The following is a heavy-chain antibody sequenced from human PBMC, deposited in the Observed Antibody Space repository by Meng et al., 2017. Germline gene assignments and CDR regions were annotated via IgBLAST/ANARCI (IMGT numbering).Heavy chain of an antibody. Sequence: ASVKVSCKASGYTFTSYGISWGRQAPGQGLEWRGWISAYNGNTNYAQKLQGRVTMTTDKSTSTAYMELRSLRSDDTAGYYSARGGGNTMVRGVQRLDYWGQGTLVTVSS. CDR3: ARGGGNTMVRGVQRLDY. J-gene: IGHJ4*02. CDR1: GYTFTSYG. D-gene: IGHD3-10*01. V-gene: IGHV1-18*01. CDR2: ISAYNGNT.